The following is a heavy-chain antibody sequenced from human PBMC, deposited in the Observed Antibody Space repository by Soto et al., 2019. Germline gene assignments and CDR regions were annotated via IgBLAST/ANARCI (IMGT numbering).Heavy chain of an antibody. J-gene: IGHJ6*02. Sequence: QVQLVQSGAEVKKPGSSVKVSCKASGGTFSSYAISWVRQAPGQGLEWMGGIIPIFGTANYAQKFQGRVTITADESTSTAYMELSSVRSEDTAVYYCARDPIPATAPRDYYYGMDVWGQGTTVTVSS. V-gene: IGHV1-69*01. CDR3: ARDPIPATAPRDYYYGMDV. D-gene: IGHD2-2*01. CDR2: IIPIFGTA. CDR1: GGTFSSYA.